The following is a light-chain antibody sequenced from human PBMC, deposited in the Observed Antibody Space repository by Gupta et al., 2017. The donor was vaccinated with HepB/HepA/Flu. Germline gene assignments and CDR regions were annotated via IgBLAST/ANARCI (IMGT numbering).Light chain of an antibody. J-gene: IGLJ2*01. CDR1: SSNIGNNY. V-gene: IGLV1-51*01. Sequence: QSMLTQPPSVSAALGQKVTISCPGSSSNIGNNYVSWSQQLPGSAPKLLIYDDNKRPSGIPDRFSGSKSGTSATLGITVLQTGDEADYYCGTWDSSLSAAVFGGGTELTVL. CDR2: DDN. CDR3: GTWDSSLSAAV.